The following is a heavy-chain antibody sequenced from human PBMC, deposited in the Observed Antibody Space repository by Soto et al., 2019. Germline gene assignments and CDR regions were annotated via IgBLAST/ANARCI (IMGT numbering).Heavy chain of an antibody. V-gene: IGHV4-59*01. CDR2: IYSSGST. D-gene: IGHD5-18*01. CDR1: GGSISNYY. Sequence: PSETLSLTCTVSGGSISNYYWNWIRQSPGKGLEWIGYIYSSGSTHYNPSLQNRVTISIDTSKNQVSLKVNSVTAADTAVYYCARDHPHSYGVYYFDYWGLGTPVTVSS. J-gene: IGHJ4*02. CDR3: ARDHPHSYGVYYFDY.